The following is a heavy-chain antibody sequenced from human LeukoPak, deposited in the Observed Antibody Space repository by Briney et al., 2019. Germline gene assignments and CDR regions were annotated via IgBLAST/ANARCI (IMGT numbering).Heavy chain of an antibody. Sequence: GASVKVSCKASGYTFSSFGISWVRQAPGQGLEWLGWISAYNGNTKFVQKLQGRVSMTTDTSTSTAYMELRSLRSDDTAVYYCAREGEGDGYNVYYYYYGMDVWGQGTTVTVSS. CDR1: GYTFSSFG. D-gene: IGHD5-24*01. J-gene: IGHJ6*02. CDR3: AREGEGDGYNVYYYYYGMDV. CDR2: ISAYNGNT. V-gene: IGHV1-18*01.